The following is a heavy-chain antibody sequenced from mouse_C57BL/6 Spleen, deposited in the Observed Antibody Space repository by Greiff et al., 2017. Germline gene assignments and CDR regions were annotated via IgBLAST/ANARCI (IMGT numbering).Heavy chain of an antibody. D-gene: IGHD1-1*01. CDR3: ASYYYGSSYGWYFDV. CDR2: INPNNGGT. CDR1: GYTFTDYY. Sequence: VQLQQSGPELVKPGASVKISCKASGYTFTDYYMNWVKQSHGKSLEWIGDINPNNGGTSYNQKFKGKATSTVDKSSSTAYMELRSLTSEDSAVYYCASYYYGSSYGWYFDVWGTGTTVTVSS. J-gene: IGHJ1*03. V-gene: IGHV1-26*01.